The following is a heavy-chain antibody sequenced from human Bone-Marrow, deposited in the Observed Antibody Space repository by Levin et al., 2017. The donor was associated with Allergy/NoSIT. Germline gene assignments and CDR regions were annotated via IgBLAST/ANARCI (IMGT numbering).Heavy chain of an antibody. Sequence: PGESLKISCKASGYTFTSHSINWVRQAPGQGLEWMGWISTNTGNPTYAQGFTGRFVFSLDTSVSTAYLQINSLKAEDTAVFYCTRDAWIESAVSFDYWGQGTLVTVSS. CDR3: TRDAWIESAVSFDY. CDR2: ISTNTGNP. V-gene: IGHV7-4-1*02. J-gene: IGHJ4*02. D-gene: IGHD6-13*01. CDR1: GYTFTSHS.